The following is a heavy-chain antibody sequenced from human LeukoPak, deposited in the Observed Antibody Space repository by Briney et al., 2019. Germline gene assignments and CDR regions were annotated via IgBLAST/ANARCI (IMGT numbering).Heavy chain of an antibody. V-gene: IGHV3-53*01. CDR3: ARGDSTGTNLDF. D-gene: IGHD1-1*01. Sequence: PGGSLRLSCAASGFTVSSNYMSWVRQAPGKGLEWVSVIYSGGSTYYADSVKGRFTISRDNAKNSVYLEMNSLRAEDTAVYYCARGDSTGTNLDFWGQGTLVTVSS. CDR1: GFTVSSNY. J-gene: IGHJ4*02. CDR2: IYSGGST.